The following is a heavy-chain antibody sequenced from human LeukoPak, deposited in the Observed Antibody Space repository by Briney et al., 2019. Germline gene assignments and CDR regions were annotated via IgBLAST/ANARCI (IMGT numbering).Heavy chain of an antibody. D-gene: IGHD5-18*01. CDR3: ARDLSGITGYTYGRGIDY. V-gene: IGHV3-7*01. CDR1: EFTFSDYW. CDR2: IKEDGGEK. J-gene: IGHJ4*02. Sequence: GGSLRLSCATSEFTFSDYWMSWVRQAPGKGLEWVANIKEDGGEKYYVDSVKGRFTISRDNAKTSLYLQMNSLRAEDTAVYYCARDLSGITGYTYGRGIDYWGQGTLVTVSS.